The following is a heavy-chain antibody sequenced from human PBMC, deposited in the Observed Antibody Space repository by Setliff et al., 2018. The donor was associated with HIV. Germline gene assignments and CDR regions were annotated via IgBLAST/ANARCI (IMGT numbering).Heavy chain of an antibody. CDR3: AKDSNPGHMIVVAYDAFDI. V-gene: IGHV3-23*01. CDR2: ITYSGGST. Sequence: TGGSLRLSCGASGFTFSSYAMSWVRQAPGKGLEWVSAITYSGGSTYYADSVKGRFTISRDNSKNTLYLQMNGLSAEDTATYYCAKDSNPGHMIVVAYDAFDIWGQGTMVTVSS. D-gene: IGHD3-22*01. CDR1: GFTFSSYA. J-gene: IGHJ3*02.